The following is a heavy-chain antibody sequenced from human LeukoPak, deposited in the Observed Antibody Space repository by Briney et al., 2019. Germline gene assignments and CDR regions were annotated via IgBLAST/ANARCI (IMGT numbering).Heavy chain of an antibody. V-gene: IGHV3-23*01. J-gene: IGHJ5*02. CDR1: GFTFNNYA. CDR3: AKGTNWNFRSGSWFDP. CDR2: ISGSGGTT. Sequence: HPGGSLRLSCAASGFTFNNYAMNWVRQAPGKGLEWVSVISGSGGTTYYADSVKGRFTISRDSSKNTLYLQMNSLRAEDTAVYYCAKGTNWNFRSGSWFDPWGQGTLVTVSS. D-gene: IGHD1-7*01.